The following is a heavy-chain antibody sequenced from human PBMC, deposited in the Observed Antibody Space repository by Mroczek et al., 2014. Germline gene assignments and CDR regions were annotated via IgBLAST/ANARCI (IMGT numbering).Heavy chain of an antibody. J-gene: IGHJ4*02. Sequence: QVQLQQWGAGLLKPSETLSLTCTVSGGSISSGGYYWSWIRQHPGKGLEWIGYIYYSGSTYYNPSLKSRVTISVDTSKNQFSLKLSSVTAADTAVYYCAREWDTAMYGQIDYWGQGTLVTVSS. V-gene: IGHV4-31*03. CDR3: AREWDTAMYGQIDY. CDR1: GGSISSGGYY. D-gene: IGHD5-18*01. CDR2: IYYSGST.